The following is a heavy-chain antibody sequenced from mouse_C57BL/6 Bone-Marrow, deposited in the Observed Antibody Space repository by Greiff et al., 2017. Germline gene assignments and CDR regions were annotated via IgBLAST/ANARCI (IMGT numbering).Heavy chain of an antibody. V-gene: IGHV1-59*01. CDR1: GYTFTSYW. CDR3: ARWGDWSYYFDY. D-gene: IGHD3-3*01. CDR2: IDPSDSYT. Sequence: QVQLQQPGAELVRPGTSVKLSCKASGYTFTSYWMHWVKQRPGQGLEWIGVIDPSDSYTNYNQKFKGKATLTVDTSSSTAYMQLSSLTSEDSAVYYCARWGDWSYYFDYWGQGTTLTVSS. J-gene: IGHJ2*01.